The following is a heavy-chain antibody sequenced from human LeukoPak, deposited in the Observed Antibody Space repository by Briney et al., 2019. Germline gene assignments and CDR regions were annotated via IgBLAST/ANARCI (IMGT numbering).Heavy chain of an antibody. V-gene: IGHV4-34*01. CDR3: ARRDESAGYSYWFDP. CDR2: INHSGST. CDR1: GGSFSGYY. J-gene: IGHJ5*02. D-gene: IGHD3-22*01. Sequence: SETLSLTCAVYGGSFSGYYWSWIRQPPGKGLEWIGEINHSGSTNYNPSLKSRVTISVDVSKNQFSLKLTSVTAADTALYFCARRDESAGYSYWFDPWGQGTLVTVSS.